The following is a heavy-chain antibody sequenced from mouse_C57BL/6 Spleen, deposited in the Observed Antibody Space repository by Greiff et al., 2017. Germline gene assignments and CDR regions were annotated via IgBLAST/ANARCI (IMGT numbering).Heavy chain of an antibody. CDR3: ARTQLGHYAMDY. CDR1: GYSFTDYN. D-gene: IGHD4-1*02. J-gene: IGHJ4*01. CDR2: INPNYGTT. Sequence: VQLQQSGPELVKPGASVKISCKASGYSFTDYNMNWVKQSNGKSLEWIGVINPNYGTTSYNQKFKGKATLTGDPSSSTAYMQLNSLTSEDSAVYYWARTQLGHYAMDYWGQGTSVTVSS. V-gene: IGHV1-39*01.